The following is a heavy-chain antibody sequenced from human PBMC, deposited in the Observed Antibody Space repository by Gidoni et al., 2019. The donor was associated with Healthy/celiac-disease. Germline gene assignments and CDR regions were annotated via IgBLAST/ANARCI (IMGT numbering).Heavy chain of an antibody. V-gene: IGHV3-21*01. CDR2: ISSSSSYI. J-gene: IGHJ3*02. Sequence: EVQLVESGGGLVKPGGSLRLSCAASGFTFSSYSMNWVRQAPGKGLEWVSSISSSSSYIYYADSVKGRFTISRDNAKNSLYLQMNSLRAEDTAVYYCARKYGGPVVDPDAFDIWGQGTMVTVSS. CDR1: GFTFSSYS. CDR3: ARKYGGPVVDPDAFDI. D-gene: IGHD2-2*01.